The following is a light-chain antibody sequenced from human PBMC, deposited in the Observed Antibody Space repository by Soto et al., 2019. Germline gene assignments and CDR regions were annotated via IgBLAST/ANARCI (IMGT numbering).Light chain of an antibody. J-gene: IGLJ2*01. CDR3: SSYTSSSTLVL. V-gene: IGLV2-14*01. CDR1: SSDVGGYNY. CDR2: DVS. Sequence: QSALTQPASVSGSPGQSITISCTGTSSDVGGYNYVSWYQQHPGKAPKLMIYDVSNRPSGVSNRFSGSKSGNTASLTISGLQAEDEADYYCSSYTSSSTLVLFGGGTKLT.